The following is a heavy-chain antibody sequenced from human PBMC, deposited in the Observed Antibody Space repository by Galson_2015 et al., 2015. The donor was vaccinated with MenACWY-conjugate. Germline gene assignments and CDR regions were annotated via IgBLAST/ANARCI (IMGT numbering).Heavy chain of an antibody. Sequence: SLRLSCAASGFTFSSYAMSWVRQAPGKGLEWVSVISDSGGSTYCADSVKGRFTISRDNSKNTLYLQMNSLRAEDTAVYYCAKARGSGSYYNAFDYWGQGTLVTVSS. CDR3: AKARGSGSYYNAFDY. CDR1: GFTFSSYA. CDR2: ISDSGGST. D-gene: IGHD3-10*01. V-gene: IGHV3-23*01. J-gene: IGHJ4*02.